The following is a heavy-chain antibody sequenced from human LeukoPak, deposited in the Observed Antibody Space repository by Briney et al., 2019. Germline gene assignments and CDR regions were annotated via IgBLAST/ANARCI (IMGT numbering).Heavy chain of an antibody. CDR3: ARDRDDCSGGSCYYYYYYGMDV. CDR1: GFTFSSYA. CDR2: ISYDGSNK. J-gene: IGHJ6*02. Sequence: GGSLRLSCAASGFTFSSYAMHWVRQAPGKGLEWVAVISYDGSNKYYADSVKGRFAISRDNSKNTLYLQMNSLRAEDTAVYYCARDRDDCSGGSCYYYYYYGMDVWGQGTTVTVSS. V-gene: IGHV3-30*09. D-gene: IGHD2-15*01.